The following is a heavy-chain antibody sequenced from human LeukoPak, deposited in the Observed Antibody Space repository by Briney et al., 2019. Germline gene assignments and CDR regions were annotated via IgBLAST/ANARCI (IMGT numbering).Heavy chain of an antibody. V-gene: IGHV4-39*01. CDR1: GASIGSHFYY. CDR3: VRHGRVGMVRGNFDL. D-gene: IGHD3-10*01. CDR2: VYYTGSA. Sequence: SETLTLTCTVSGASIGSHFYYWGWIRQPPGKGLEWIGSVYYTGSAYYSPSLTSRVTISVDTSKNQFTLKLSSVNAADTSFYYCVRHGRVGMVRGNFDLWGQGTLVTVSS. J-gene: IGHJ4*02.